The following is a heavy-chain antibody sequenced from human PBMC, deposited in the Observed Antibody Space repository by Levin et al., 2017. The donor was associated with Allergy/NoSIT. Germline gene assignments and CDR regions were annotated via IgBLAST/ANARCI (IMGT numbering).Heavy chain of an antibody. D-gene: IGHD1-26*01. CDR3: ARLGDGSYYERAFDY. J-gene: IGHJ4*02. V-gene: IGHV4-39*01. Sequence: PSETLSLTCTVSGGSISSGSYYWGWIRQPPGKGLEWIGSIYYSGSTNYNPSLKSRVTISVDTSKNQFSLKLSSVTATDTSVYYCARLGDGSYYERAFDYWGQGTLVTVSS. CDR1: GGSISSGSYY. CDR2: IYYSGST.